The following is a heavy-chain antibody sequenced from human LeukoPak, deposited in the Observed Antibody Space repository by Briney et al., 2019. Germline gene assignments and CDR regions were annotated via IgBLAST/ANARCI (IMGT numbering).Heavy chain of an antibody. D-gene: IGHD3-22*01. CDR1: GYTFTSYG. CDR3: AREISLIVVVRGYYYGMDV. V-gene: IGHV1-46*01. Sequence: ASVKVSCKASGYTFTSYGISWVRQAPGQGLEWTGIINPSGGSTSYAQKFQGRVTMTRDTSTSTVYMELSSLRSEDTAVYYCAREISLIVVVRGYYYGMDVWGQGTTVTVSS. CDR2: INPSGGST. J-gene: IGHJ6*02.